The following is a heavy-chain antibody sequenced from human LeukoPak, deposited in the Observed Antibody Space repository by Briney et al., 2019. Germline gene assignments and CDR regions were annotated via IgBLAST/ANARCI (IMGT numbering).Heavy chain of an antibody. CDR1: GFTFDDYA. J-gene: IGHJ4*02. CDR2: ISWNSGSI. CDR3: AKDMGLRDDCNFYYFDY. D-gene: IGHD5-24*01. Sequence: AGRSLRLSCAASGFTFDDYAMHWVRQAPGKGLEWVSGISWNSGSIEYADSVKGRFTISRDNAKNSLYLQMNSLRAEDTAFYYCAKDMGLRDDCNFYYFDYWGQGTLVTVSS. V-gene: IGHV3-9*01.